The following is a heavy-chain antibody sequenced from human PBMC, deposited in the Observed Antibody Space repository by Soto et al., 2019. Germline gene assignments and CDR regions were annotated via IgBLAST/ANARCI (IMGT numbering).Heavy chain of an antibody. D-gene: IGHD1-20*01. V-gene: IGHV1-8*02. CDR3: TRNLYNTGDFDH. Sequence: QVQLMQSGAEVRKPGASVKVSCKASGYTFTVYDINWVRQATGQGLEWLGWMTPKSGYTGYAQKFQGRVTLTRDTSRGTAYMELSSLTSEDTAVYYCTRNLYNTGDFDHWGQGTLVTVSS. CDR1: GYTFTVYD. CDR2: MTPKSGYT. J-gene: IGHJ4*02.